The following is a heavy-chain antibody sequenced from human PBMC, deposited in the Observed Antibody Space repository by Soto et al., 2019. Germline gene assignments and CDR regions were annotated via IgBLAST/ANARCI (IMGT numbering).Heavy chain of an antibody. Sequence: QVQLQESGPGLVKPSETLSLTCTVSGGSVSSGSYYWSWIRQPPGKGLEWIGYIYYSGSTNYNPSLKSRVTITVDTAKNQFSLKLSAVTAADTAVYYCARGPGADDYWGQGTLVTVSS. D-gene: IGHD1-26*01. J-gene: IGHJ4*02. CDR2: IYYSGST. V-gene: IGHV4-61*01. CDR1: GGSVSSGSYY. CDR3: ARGPGADDY.